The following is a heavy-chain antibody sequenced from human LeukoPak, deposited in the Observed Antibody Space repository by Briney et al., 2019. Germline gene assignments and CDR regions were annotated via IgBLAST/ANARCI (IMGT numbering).Heavy chain of an antibody. CDR1: GFTFDDYA. V-gene: IGHV3-9*01. D-gene: IGHD3-10*01. J-gene: IGHJ4*02. CDR2: ISWNSGSI. Sequence: PGGSLRLSCAASGFTFDDYAMHWVRQAPGKGLEWVSGISWNSGSIGYADSVKGRFTISRDNAKNSLYLQMNSLRAEDTAVYYCARGVTMVRAVGYYFDYWGQGTLVTVSS. CDR3: ARGVTMVRAVGYYFDY.